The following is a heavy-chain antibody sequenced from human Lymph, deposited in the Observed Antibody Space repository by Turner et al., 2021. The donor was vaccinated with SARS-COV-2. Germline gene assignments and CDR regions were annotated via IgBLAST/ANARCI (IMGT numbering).Heavy chain of an antibody. J-gene: IGHJ4*02. V-gene: IGHV1-24*01. CDR2: FDPEDGDT. CDR1: GSTLTELS. D-gene: IGHD6-19*01. Sequence: QLQRVQSGAELRKPGASVKVSGKVSGSTLTELSMHWVRQAPGKGLEWMGGFDPEDGDTTYAQKFQGRVTMTEDTSTDTPYLELSSLRSEDTAVYYCAIGSSKPQWLDLFWYWGQGTLVTVSS. CDR3: AIGSSKPQWLDLFWY.